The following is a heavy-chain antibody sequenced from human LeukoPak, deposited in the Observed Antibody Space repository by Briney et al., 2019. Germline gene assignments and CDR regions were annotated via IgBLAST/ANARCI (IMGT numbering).Heavy chain of an antibody. CDR1: GFTFNTYS. V-gene: IGHV3-21*01. D-gene: IGHD3-10*02. CDR2: ISSSSSNI. CDR3: ARDLHYYVAMDV. J-gene: IGHJ6*02. Sequence: GGSLRLSCAASGFTFNTYSMIWVRQAPGKGLEWVSSISSSSSNIYYTDSVKGRFTISRDNARNSLYLQMNSLRAEDSALYYCARDLHYYVAMDVWGQGTTVTVSS.